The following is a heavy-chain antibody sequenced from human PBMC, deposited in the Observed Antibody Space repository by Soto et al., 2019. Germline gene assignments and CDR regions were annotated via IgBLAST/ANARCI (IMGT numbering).Heavy chain of an antibody. V-gene: IGHV1-58*01. CDR1: GFTFTSSA. Sequence: GASVKVSCKASGFTFTSSAVQWVRQARGQSLEWIRWIVVGSGNTNYAQKFQERVTITRDMSTSTAHKELSSPRSADTAVYYCAADPGAPYYYDSRGPRHGYFDLWGGGTLVTVSS. J-gene: IGHJ2*01. CDR3: AADPGAPYYYDSRGPRHGYFDL. D-gene: IGHD3-22*01. CDR2: IVVGSGNT.